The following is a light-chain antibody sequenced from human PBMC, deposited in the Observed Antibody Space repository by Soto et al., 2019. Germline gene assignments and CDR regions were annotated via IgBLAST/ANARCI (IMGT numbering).Light chain of an antibody. CDR1: SSNIGAGYD. CDR2: GNS. CDR3: QSYDSSLSGSEV. Sequence: QSVLTQPPSVSGAPGQRVTISCTGSSSNIGAGYDVHWYQQLPGTAPKLLIYGNSNRPSGVPVRFSGSKSGTSASLAITGLQAEDEADYYCQSYDSSLSGSEVFGTGTKLTVL. J-gene: IGLJ1*01. V-gene: IGLV1-40*01.